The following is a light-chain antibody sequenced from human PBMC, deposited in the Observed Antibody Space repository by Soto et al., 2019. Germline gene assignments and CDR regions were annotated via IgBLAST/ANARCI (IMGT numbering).Light chain of an antibody. J-gene: IGLJ2*01. CDR3: CSYAGSSTLL. Sequence: QSVLTQPASVSGSPGQSITISCTGTSSDVGNYNLVSWYQQQPGKAPKLMIYEVSERPSGVSNRFSGSKSGNTASLTISGLQAEDEADYYCCSYAGSSTLLFGGGTKVTVL. CDR1: SSDVGNYNL. V-gene: IGLV2-23*02. CDR2: EVS.